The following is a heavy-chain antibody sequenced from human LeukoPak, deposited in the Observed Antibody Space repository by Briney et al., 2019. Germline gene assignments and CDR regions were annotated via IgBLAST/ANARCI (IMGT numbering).Heavy chain of an antibody. D-gene: IGHD4-17*01. CDR2: ISSSGSSI. CDR3: AREGAFGDRDY. J-gene: IGHJ4*02. V-gene: IGHV3-48*03. Sequence: PGGSLRLSCAASGFTFSSYEMNWVRQAPGKGLEWVSYISSSGSSIYYADSVKGRFTIYRDNAKNSLYLQMNSLRAEDTAVYYCAREGAFGDRDYWGQGTLVTVSS. CDR1: GFTFSSYE.